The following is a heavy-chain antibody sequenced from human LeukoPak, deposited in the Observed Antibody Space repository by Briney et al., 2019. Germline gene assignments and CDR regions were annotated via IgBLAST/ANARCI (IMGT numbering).Heavy chain of an antibody. D-gene: IGHD3-10*01. V-gene: IGHV1-69*13. J-gene: IGHJ4*02. CDR1: GGTFSSYA. CDR3: ARDYYGSGTYYKPFDY. CDR2: IIPIFGTT. Sequence: SVKVSCKASGGTFSSYAISWVRQAPGQGLEWMGGIIPIFGTTNYAQKFQGRVTITADESTSTAYMELSSLRSEDTAVYYCARDYYGSGTYYKPFDYWGLGTLVTVSS.